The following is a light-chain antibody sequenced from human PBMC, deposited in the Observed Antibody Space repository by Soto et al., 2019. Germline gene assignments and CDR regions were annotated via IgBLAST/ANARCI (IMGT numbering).Light chain of an antibody. CDR3: SSYAGSNNPPVV. J-gene: IGLJ2*01. CDR1: SSDVGGYNY. Sequence: QSALPQPHSASGSPGQSVTISCTGTSSDVGGYNYVSWYQQHPGKPPQLMIDEVSKRPSGVPERFSGSKSGNPASLTVAGLQAEDEPDYYCSSYAGSNNPPVVFGGGTKQTVL. CDR2: EVS. V-gene: IGLV2-8*01.